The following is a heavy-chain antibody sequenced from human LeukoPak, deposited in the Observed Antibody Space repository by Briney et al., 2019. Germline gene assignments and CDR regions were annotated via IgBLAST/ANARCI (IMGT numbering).Heavy chain of an antibody. V-gene: IGHV4-59*12. Sequence: KPSETLSLTCTVSGGSISSYYWSWIRQPPGKGLEWIGYIYYSGSTNYNPSLKSRVTISVDTSKNQFSLKLSSVTAADTAVYYCARDFGEGIAAAENWFDPWGQGTLVTVSS. CDR2: IYYSGST. CDR1: GGSISSYY. CDR3: ARDFGEGIAAAENWFDP. J-gene: IGHJ5*02. D-gene: IGHD6-13*01.